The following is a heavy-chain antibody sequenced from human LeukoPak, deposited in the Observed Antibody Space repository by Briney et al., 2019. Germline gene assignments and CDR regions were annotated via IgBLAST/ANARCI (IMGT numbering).Heavy chain of an antibody. Sequence: GGSLRLSCAASGFTFTYYAMTWVRQAPGKELEWVSVISGGGDSTYYADSVKGRFTTSRDNSKNTLYLQMNGLRAEDTAIYYCAKTGAGGWSNWFDPWGQGTLVTVSS. CDR2: ISGGGDST. D-gene: IGHD6-19*01. CDR3: AKTGAGGWSNWFDP. J-gene: IGHJ5*02. V-gene: IGHV3-23*01. CDR1: GFTFTYYA.